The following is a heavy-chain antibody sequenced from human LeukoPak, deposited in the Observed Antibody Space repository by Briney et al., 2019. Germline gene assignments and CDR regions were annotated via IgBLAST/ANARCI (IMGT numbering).Heavy chain of an antibody. D-gene: IGHD3-10*01. J-gene: IGHJ4*02. CDR2: ISGSGGST. CDR3: AKEGLLWFGEAHAYYFDY. V-gene: IGHV3-23*01. Sequence: PGGSLRLSCAASGFTFSSYAMSWVRQAPGKGLEWVSAISGSGGSTYYADSVKGRFTISRDNSKNTLYLKMNSLRAEDTAVYYCAKEGLLWFGEAHAYYFDYWGQGTLVTVSS. CDR1: GFTFSSYA.